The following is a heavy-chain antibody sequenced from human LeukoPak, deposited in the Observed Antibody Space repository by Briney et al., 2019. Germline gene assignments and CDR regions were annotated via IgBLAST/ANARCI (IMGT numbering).Heavy chain of an antibody. Sequence: GGSLRLSCAASGFTFSSYGMHWVRQAPGKGLEWVAVILYDGSNKYYADSVKGRFTISRDNSKNTLYLQMNSLRAEDTAVYYCAKDGIDCSGGSCYSGSFDYWGQGTLVTVSS. D-gene: IGHD2-15*01. J-gene: IGHJ4*02. CDR2: ILYDGSNK. CDR3: AKDGIDCSGGSCYSGSFDY. V-gene: IGHV3-30*18. CDR1: GFTFSSYG.